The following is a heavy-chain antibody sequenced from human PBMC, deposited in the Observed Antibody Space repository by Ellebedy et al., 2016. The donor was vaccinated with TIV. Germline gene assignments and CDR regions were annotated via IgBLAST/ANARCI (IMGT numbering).Heavy chain of an antibody. Sequence: AASVKVSCKASGYTSNAYCISWVRQAPGQGLEWMGWISAYTGNTHYAEKVHGRVSMTTDTSTSTAYMELRSLRSDDTAVYYCARFADGDYEAYWGQGALVTVSS. D-gene: IGHD4-17*01. V-gene: IGHV1-18*04. CDR2: ISAYTGNT. J-gene: IGHJ4*02. CDR1: GYTSNAYC. CDR3: ARFADGDYEAY.